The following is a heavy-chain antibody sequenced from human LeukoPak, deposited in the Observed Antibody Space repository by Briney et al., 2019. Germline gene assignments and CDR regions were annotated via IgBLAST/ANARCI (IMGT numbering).Heavy chain of an antibody. V-gene: IGHV3-7*01. CDR2: IKQDGSEK. CDR3: ARKGQRVRLWLQRERGGFDY. CDR1: GFTFSSYW. D-gene: IGHD5-18*01. Sequence: GGSLRLSCAASGFTFSSYWMSWVRQAPGKGLEWVANIKQDGSEKYYVDSVKGRFTISRDNAKNSLYLQMNSLRAEDTAVYYCARKGQRVRLWLQRERGGFDYWGQGTLVTVSS. J-gene: IGHJ4*02.